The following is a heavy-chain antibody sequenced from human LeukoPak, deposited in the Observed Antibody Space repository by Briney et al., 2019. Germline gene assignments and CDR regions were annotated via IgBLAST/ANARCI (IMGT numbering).Heavy chain of an antibody. CDR3: ARDEPYSSGWYYFDY. CDR2: ISGYNGNS. CDR1: GYTFTDYG. D-gene: IGHD6-19*01. V-gene: IGHV1-18*01. Sequence: GASVKVSCKSSGYTFTDYGISWVRQAPGQGLEWMGWISGYNGNSKYAHKVQGRVTMTTDTSTSTTYVELRSLRSDDTAVYYCARDEPYSSGWYYFDYWGQGTLVTVSS. J-gene: IGHJ4*02.